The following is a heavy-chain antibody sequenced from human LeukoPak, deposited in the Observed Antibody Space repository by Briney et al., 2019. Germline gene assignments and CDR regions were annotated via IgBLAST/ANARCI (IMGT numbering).Heavy chain of an antibody. V-gene: IGHV3-48*04. D-gene: IGHD2-21*02. CDR1: GFTFSSFS. CDR2: ITSSSSTM. Sequence: GGSLRLSCAASGFTFSSFSMHWVRQAPGKGLEWISYITSSSSTMYYADSVRGRFIISRDNANNSLYLQMNSLRAEDTAVYYCARDNAVGTTVGYFRDWGQGTLVTVS. CDR3: ARDNAVGTTVGYFRD. J-gene: IGHJ1*01.